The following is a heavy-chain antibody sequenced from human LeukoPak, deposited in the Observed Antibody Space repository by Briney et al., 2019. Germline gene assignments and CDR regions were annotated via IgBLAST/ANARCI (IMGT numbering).Heavy chain of an antibody. CDR3: AKDFSGWDYFDY. V-gene: IGHV3-30*18. CDR1: GFTFSSYG. Sequence: PGRSLRLSCAASGFTFSSYGMHWVRQAPGKGLEWVAVISYDGSNKYYADSVKGRFTISRDNSKNTLYLQMNSLRAEDTAVYYCAKDFSGWDYFDYWGQGTLVTVSS. D-gene: IGHD6-19*01. CDR2: ISYDGSNK. J-gene: IGHJ4*02.